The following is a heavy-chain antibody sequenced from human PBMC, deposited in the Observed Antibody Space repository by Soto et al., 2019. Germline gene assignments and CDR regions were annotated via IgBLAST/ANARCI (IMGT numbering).Heavy chain of an antibody. D-gene: IGHD2-2*01. J-gene: IGHJ6*02. CDR3: ATADIVVGGVDV. CDR1: GGSFSGYY. CDR2: IDHSGST. V-gene: IGHV4-34*01. Sequence: SETLSLTCAVYGGSFSGYYWSWIRQPPGKGLEWIGEIDHSGSTNYNPSLKSRVTVSVDTSKNQFSLKLSSVTAADTAVYYCATADIVVGGVDVWGQGTTVTVSS.